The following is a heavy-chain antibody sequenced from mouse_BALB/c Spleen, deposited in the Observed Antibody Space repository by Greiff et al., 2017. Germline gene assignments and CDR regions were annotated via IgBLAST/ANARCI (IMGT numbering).Heavy chain of an antibody. CDR1: GYSFTSYW. CDR3: TRFTTVHYAMDY. Sequence: VQLQQSGTVLARPGASVKMSCKASGYSFTSYWMHWVKQRPGQGLEWIGAIYPGNSDTSYNQKFKGKAKLTAVTSASTAYMELSSLTNEDSAVYYCTRFTTVHYAMDYWGQGTSVTVSS. CDR2: IYPGNSDT. D-gene: IGHD1-1*01. V-gene: IGHV1-5*01. J-gene: IGHJ4*01.